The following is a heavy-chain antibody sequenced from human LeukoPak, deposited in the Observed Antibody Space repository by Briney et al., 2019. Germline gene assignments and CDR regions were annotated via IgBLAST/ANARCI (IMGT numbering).Heavy chain of an antibody. D-gene: IGHD3-3*01. CDR2: ISWNSGSI. J-gene: IGHJ6*03. CDR1: GFTFDDYA. V-gene: IGHV3-9*03. Sequence: GRSLRLSCAASGFTFDDYAMHWVRQAPAKGLEWVSGISWNSGSIGYADSVKGRFTISRDNAKNSLYLQMNSLRAEDMALYYCAKCMQPGQFCYYMDVWGKGTTVTVSS. CDR3: AKCMQPGQFCYYMDV.